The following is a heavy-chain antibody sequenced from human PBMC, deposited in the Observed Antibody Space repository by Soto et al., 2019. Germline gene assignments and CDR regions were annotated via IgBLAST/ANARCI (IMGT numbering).Heavy chain of an antibody. J-gene: IGHJ4*02. V-gene: IGHV3-53*02. CDR1: GFTVSSNY. D-gene: IGHD6-19*01. CDR2: IYSGGST. Sequence: EVQLVETGGGLIQPGGSLRLSCAASGFTVSSNYMSWVRQAPGKGLEWVSVIYSGGSTYYADSVKGRFTISRDNSKNTLNLQINCLRAEDTAEYYCARESPDSSSVWYDYWGQGTLVTVSS. CDR3: ARESPDSSSVWYDY.